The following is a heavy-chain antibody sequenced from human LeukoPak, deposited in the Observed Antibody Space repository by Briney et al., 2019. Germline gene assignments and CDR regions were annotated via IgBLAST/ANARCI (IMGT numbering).Heavy chain of an antibody. D-gene: IGHD4-23*01. CDR1: GGSISSYY. Sequence: SETLSLTCTVSGGSISSYYWSWIRQPPGKGLEWIGYIYYSGSTNYNPSLKSRVTISVDTSKNQFSLKLSSVTAADTAVYYCARHSHYGGNPCVVMGDYWGQGTLVTVSS. J-gene: IGHJ4*02. CDR2: IYYSGST. V-gene: IGHV4-59*08. CDR3: ARHSHYGGNPCVVMGDY.